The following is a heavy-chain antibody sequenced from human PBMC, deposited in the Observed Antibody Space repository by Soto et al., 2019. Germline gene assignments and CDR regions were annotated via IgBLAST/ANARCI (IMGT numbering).Heavy chain of an antibody. CDR2: IYYSGST. V-gene: IGHV4-30-4*01. Sequence: SETLSLTCTVSDGSITIGDYYWSGIRQPPGKGLEWIGYIYYSGSTYYNPSLKSRVTISVDTSKNQFSLKLSSVTAADTAVYYCARARWLVHGMDVWGQGTTVTVSS. J-gene: IGHJ6*02. D-gene: IGHD6-19*01. CDR1: DGSITIGDYY. CDR3: ARARWLVHGMDV.